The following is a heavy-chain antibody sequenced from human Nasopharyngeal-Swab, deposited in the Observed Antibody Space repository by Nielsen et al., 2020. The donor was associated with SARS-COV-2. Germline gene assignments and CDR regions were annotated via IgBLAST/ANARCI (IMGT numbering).Heavy chain of an antibody. J-gene: IGHJ6*02. CDR1: GGSFNGFY. Sequence: GSLRLSCSVSGGSFNGFYWNWIRQAPGKGLEWICEINHNERTNYNPSLKSRIAMLVDTSNNQVYLKVSSVSAGDTAVYYCARAGRVGDAYTGLDVWGQGTTVTVSS. V-gene: IGHV4-34*10. CDR2: INHNERT. D-gene: IGHD5-24*01. CDR3: ARAGRVGDAYTGLDV.